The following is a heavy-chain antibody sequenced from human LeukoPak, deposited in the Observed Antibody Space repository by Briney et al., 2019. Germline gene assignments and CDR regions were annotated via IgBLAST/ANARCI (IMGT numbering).Heavy chain of an antibody. Sequence: GGTLRLSCAASGFTFSSYGMSWVRQAPGKGLEWVSAISGSGGSTYYADSVKGRFTISRDNSKNTLYLQMNSLRAEDTAVYYCAREYYDSSGYGAFDIWGQGTMVTVSS. D-gene: IGHD3-22*01. J-gene: IGHJ3*02. CDR2: ISGSGGST. CDR3: AREYYDSSGYGAFDI. V-gene: IGHV3-23*01. CDR1: GFTFSSYG.